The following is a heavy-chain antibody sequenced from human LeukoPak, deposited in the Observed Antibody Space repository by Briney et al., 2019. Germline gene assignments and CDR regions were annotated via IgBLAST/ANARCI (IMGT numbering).Heavy chain of an antibody. CDR1: GYTFTGYY. J-gene: IGHJ5*02. CDR2: INPNSGGT. CDR3: ARGGLGWLQMNWFDP. D-gene: IGHD5-24*01. V-gene: IGHV1-2*02. Sequence: ASVKVSCKASGYTFTGYYMHWVRQAPGQGLEWMGWINPNSGGTNYAQKFQGRVTMTRGTSISTAYMELSRLRSGDTAVYYCARGGLGWLQMNWFDPWGQGTLVTVSS.